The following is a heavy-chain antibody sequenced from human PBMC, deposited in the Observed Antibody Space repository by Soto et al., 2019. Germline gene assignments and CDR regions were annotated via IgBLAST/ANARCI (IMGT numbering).Heavy chain of an antibody. Sequence: GGSLRLSCAASGFTFSSYWMSWVRQAPGKGLEWVANIKQDGREKYYVDSVKGRFTIYRDNAKNSLYLQMNSLRAEDTAVEYCARDRDSESYSDYWGQGTLVTVSS. CDR2: IKQDGREK. V-gene: IGHV3-7*01. CDR3: ARDRDSESYSDY. CDR1: GFTFSSYW. J-gene: IGHJ4*02. D-gene: IGHD1-26*01.